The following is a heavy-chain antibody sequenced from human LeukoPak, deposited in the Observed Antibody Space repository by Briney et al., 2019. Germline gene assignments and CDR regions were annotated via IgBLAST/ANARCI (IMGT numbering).Heavy chain of an antibody. V-gene: IGHV3-21*01. CDR1: GFTFSSYS. CDR3: ACRFELASLTYCGGDSYTTPFDY. J-gene: IGHJ4*02. CDR2: ISSSSSYI. Sequence: KPGGSLRLSCAASGFTFSSYSMNWVRQAPGKGLEWVSSISSSSSYIYYADSVKGRFTISRDNAKNSLYLQMNSLRAEDTAVYYCACRFELASLTYCGGDSYTTPFDYWGQGTLVTVSS. D-gene: IGHD2-21*02.